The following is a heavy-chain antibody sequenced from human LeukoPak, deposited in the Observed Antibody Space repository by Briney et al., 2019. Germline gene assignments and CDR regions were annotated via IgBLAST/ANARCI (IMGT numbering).Heavy chain of an antibody. V-gene: IGHV1-69*01. CDR1: GGTFSSYA. J-gene: IGHJ3*02. CDR3: ARDGAEYYDSPELVADAFDI. CDR2: IIPIFGTA. D-gene: IGHD3-22*01. Sequence: GSSVKVSCKASGGTFSSYAISWVRQAPGQGLEWMGGIIPIFGTANYAQKFQGRVTITADESASTAYMELSSLRSEDTAVYYCARDGAEYYDSPELVADAFDIWGQGTMVTVSS.